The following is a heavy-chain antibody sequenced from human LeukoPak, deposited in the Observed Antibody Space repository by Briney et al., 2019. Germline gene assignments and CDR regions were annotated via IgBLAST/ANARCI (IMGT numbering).Heavy chain of an antibody. CDR3: ARGPRAYDILTGYYPNWFDP. D-gene: IGHD3-9*01. CDR2: IYYSGST. CDR1: GGSISSSSYY. Sequence: SETLSLTCTVSGGSISSSSYYWGWIRQPPGKGLEWIGSIYYSGSTYYNPSLKSRVTISVDTSKNQFSLKLSSVTAADTAVYYCARGPRAYDILTGYYPNWFDPWGQGTLVTVST. J-gene: IGHJ5*02. V-gene: IGHV4-39*07.